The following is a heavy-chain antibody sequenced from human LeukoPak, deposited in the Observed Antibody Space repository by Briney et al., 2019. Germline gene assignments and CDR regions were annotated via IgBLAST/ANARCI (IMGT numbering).Heavy chain of an antibody. CDR3: ARDRHCANGVCHSPPGMDV. CDR1: GFTFSSYS. J-gene: IGHJ6*02. V-gene: IGHV3-33*08. D-gene: IGHD2-8*01. Sequence: GGSLRLSCAASGFTFSSYSLNWVRQAPGKGLEWVADIWFDGKNEHFADSVKGRFTISRDNSKNTMYLQINSLRAEDTAVYYCARDRHCANGVCHSPPGMDVWGQGTTVTVSS. CDR2: IWFDGKNE.